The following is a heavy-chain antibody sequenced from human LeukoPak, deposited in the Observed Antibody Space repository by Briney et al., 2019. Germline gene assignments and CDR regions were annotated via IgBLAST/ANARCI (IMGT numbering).Heavy chain of an antibody. V-gene: IGHV1-2*02. CDR1: GYTFTGYY. CDR3: ASSVLLWFGVFDY. J-gene: IGHJ4*02. Sequence: ASVKVSCKASGYTFTGYYMHWVRQAPGQGLEWMGWINPNSGGTNYAQKFRGRVTMTRDTSISTAYMELSRLRSDDTAVYYCASSVLLWFGVFDYWGQGTLVTVSS. CDR2: INPNSGGT. D-gene: IGHD3-10*01.